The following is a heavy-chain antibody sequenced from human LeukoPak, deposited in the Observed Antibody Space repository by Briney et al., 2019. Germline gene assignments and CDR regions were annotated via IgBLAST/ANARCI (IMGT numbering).Heavy chain of an antibody. CDR2: IYYGGST. J-gene: IGHJ4*02. CDR3: TRLLKYSGSYYCDY. D-gene: IGHD1-26*01. Sequence: SETLSLTCTVSGGSISSNRHYWGWIRQPPGKGLEWLGNIYYGGSTYYHPSLKSRVTISVDTSKNQFSLKLSSVTAADTAVYYCTRLLKYSGSYYCDYWGQGSLVTVSS. V-gene: IGHV4-39*01. CDR1: GGSISSNRHY.